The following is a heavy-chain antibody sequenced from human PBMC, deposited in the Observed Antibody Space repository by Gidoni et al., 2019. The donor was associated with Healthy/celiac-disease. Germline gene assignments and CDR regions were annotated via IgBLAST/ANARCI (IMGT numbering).Heavy chain of an antibody. CDR3: ARDAWLSYYYGMDV. CDR1: RGSILSGCYY. J-gene: IGHJ6*02. Sequence: QVQLQESGPGLATPSQTLSLTSTVSRGSILSGCYYWSWIRQHPGKGLEWIGYIYYSGSTYYNPSLKSRVTISVDTSKNQFSLKLSSVTAADTAVYYCARDAWLSYYYGMDVWGQGTTVTVSS. CDR2: IYYSGST. V-gene: IGHV4-31*03. D-gene: IGHD3-22*01.